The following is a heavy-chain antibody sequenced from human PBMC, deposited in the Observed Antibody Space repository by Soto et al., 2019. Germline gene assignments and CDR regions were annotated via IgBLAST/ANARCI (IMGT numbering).Heavy chain of an antibody. CDR1: GGTFSSYS. CDR2: IIPIFGTE. D-gene: IGHD1-26*01. Sequence: QVQLVQSGAEVKKPGSSVKVSCKASGGTFSSYSINWVRQDPGQGLEWMGEIIPIFGTENYAQKFQGRVTITADESTSTAYMELSSLRSEDTAVYYCARDGGRHSGGIDYWGQGTLVTVSS. J-gene: IGHJ4*02. V-gene: IGHV1-69*01. CDR3: ARDGGRHSGGIDY.